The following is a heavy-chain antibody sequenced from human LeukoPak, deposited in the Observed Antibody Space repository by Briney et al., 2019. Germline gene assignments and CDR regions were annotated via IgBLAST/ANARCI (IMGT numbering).Heavy chain of an antibody. CDR3: ARPSKQWLVYRNDAFDI. V-gene: IGHV4-39*07. J-gene: IGHJ3*02. CDR2: IYYSGST. D-gene: IGHD6-19*01. CDR1: GGSISSSSCY. Sequence: SETLSLTCTVSGGSISSSSCYWGWIRQPPGKGLEWIGSIYYSGSTYYNPSLKSRVTISVDTSKNQFSLKLSSVTAADTAVYYCARPSKQWLVYRNDAFDIWGQGTMVTVSS.